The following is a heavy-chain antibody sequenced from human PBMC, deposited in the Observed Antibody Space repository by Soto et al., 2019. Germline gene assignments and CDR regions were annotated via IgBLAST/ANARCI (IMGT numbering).Heavy chain of an antibody. CDR2: IYHSGSI. CDR3: ASKFGELLADAFDI. D-gene: IGHD3-10*01. Sequence: SETLSLTCTVSNDSISRRKWWTWVRQTPGKGLEWIGEIYHSGSINHNPSLKSRVTMSVDKSNNQFSLKMTSVTAADTAVYYCASKFGELLADAFDIWGQGTVVT. J-gene: IGHJ3*02. V-gene: IGHV4-4*02. CDR1: NDSISRRKW.